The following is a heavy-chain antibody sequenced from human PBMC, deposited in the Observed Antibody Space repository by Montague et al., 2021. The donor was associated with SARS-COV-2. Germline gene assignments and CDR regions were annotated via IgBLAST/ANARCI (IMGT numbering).Heavy chain of an antibody. J-gene: IGHJ4*02. CDR2: INQSGRT. CDR1: GGSFRGYY. V-gene: IGHV4-34*04. D-gene: IGHD3-10*01. CDR3: ARRVSSVWGVTVSAELDY. Sequence: SETLSLTCAVYGGSFRGYYWSWSRQHPEKGLEWSGEINQSGRTNNNQSLKRRGIISVDTSKNQFSLKLSSVTAAATAVYYCARRVSSVWGVTVSAELDYWGQGILVIVSS.